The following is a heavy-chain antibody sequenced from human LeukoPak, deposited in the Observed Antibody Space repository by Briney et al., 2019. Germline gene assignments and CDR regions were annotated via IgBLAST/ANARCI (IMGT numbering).Heavy chain of an antibody. CDR3: ARDTVYDYVWGTPLHYFDY. D-gene: IGHD3-16*01. Sequence: PSETLSLTCTVSGSSMSSYYWSWIRQPPGKGLEWIGYIYYSGSTNYNPSLKSRVTISVDTSKNQFSLKLSSVTAADTAVYYCARDTVYDYVWGTPLHYFDYWGQGTLVTVSS. CDR1: GSSMSSYY. CDR2: IYYSGST. J-gene: IGHJ4*02. V-gene: IGHV4-59*01.